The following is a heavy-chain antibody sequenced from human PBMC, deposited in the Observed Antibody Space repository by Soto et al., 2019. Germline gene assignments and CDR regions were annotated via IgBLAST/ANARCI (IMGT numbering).Heavy chain of an antibody. Sequence: SETLSLTCTVSGGSISSGGYYWSWIRQHPGKGLEWIGYIYYSGSTYYNPSLKSRVTISVDTSKNQFSLKLSSVTAADTAVYYCAREKVSSGWPDACDIWGQATMVTV. CDR3: AREKVSSGWPDACDI. V-gene: IGHV4-31*03. D-gene: IGHD6-19*01. J-gene: IGHJ3*02. CDR1: GGSISSGGYY. CDR2: IYYSGST.